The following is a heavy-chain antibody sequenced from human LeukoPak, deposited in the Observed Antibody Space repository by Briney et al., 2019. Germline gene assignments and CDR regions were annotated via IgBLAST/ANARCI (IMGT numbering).Heavy chain of an antibody. Sequence: ASVKVSCKASGYTFTGYYMHWVRQAPGQGLEWMGWINPNSGCTNYAQKFQGRVTMTRDTSISTAYMELSRLRSDDTAVYYCARSGDGDDDWFDPWGQGTLVTVSS. CDR1: GYTFTGYY. V-gene: IGHV1-2*02. J-gene: IGHJ5*02. CDR3: ARSGDGDDDWFDP. D-gene: IGHD5-12*01. CDR2: INPNSGCT.